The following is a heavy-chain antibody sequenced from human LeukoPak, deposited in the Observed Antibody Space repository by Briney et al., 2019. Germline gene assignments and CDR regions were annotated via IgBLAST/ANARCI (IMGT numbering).Heavy chain of an antibody. CDR1: GFSFSSFA. Sequence: GGSLRLSCAASGFSFSSFAMTWVRQAPGKGLEWVSSITGGHYATYNTDSVKGRFTISRDSAKNTLYLQMNSLRADDTAIYYCTKDPNGDYIGAFDPWGQGTLVTVSS. J-gene: IGHJ5*02. D-gene: IGHD4-17*01. CDR3: TKDPNGDYIGAFDP. V-gene: IGHV3-23*01. CDR2: ITGGHYAT.